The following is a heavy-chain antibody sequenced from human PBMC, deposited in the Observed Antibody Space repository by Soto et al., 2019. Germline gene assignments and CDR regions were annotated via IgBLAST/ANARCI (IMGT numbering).Heavy chain of an antibody. CDR1: GFTFSSYS. Sequence: GGSLRLSCAASGFTFSSYSMNWVRQAPGKGLEWVSYISSSSSTIYYADSVKGRFTISRDNAKNSLYLQMNSLRDEDTAVYYCARGRRSSYPGYYYYGMDVWGQGTTVTVSS. V-gene: IGHV3-48*02. CDR3: ARGRRSSYPGYYYYGMDV. D-gene: IGHD1-26*01. CDR2: ISSSSSTI. J-gene: IGHJ6*02.